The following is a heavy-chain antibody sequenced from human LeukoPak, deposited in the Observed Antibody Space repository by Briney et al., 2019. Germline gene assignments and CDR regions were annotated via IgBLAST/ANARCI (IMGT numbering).Heavy chain of an antibody. CDR1: GGSFSTNI. V-gene: IGHV4-59*08. CDR2: IQKSGTT. J-gene: IGHJ4*02. Sequence: PSETLSLTCTVSGGSFSTNIWSWIRQPPGKGLEWIAYIQKSGTTSYNHSLKSRVTISLDTSRNQFYLKLSSVTAADTAVYYCARHEYGLGSRNWGQGTLVTVSS. CDR3: ARHEYGLGSRN. D-gene: IGHD3-10*01.